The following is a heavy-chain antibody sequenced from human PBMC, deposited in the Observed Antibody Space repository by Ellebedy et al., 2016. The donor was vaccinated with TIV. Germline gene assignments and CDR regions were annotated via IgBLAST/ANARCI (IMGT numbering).Heavy chain of an antibody. CDR1: ALTVSGNY. CDR2: IDAAGRT. D-gene: IGHD3-9*01. V-gene: IGHV3-66*01. Sequence: GESLKISCAASALTVSGNYMAWIRQAPGQGPEWVSVIDAAGRTHYADSVKGRFTISRDNSKNTLSLEMNRLRVDDTAVYFCARAMTGYFDYWGLGTLVTVSS. J-gene: IGHJ4*02. CDR3: ARAMTGYFDY.